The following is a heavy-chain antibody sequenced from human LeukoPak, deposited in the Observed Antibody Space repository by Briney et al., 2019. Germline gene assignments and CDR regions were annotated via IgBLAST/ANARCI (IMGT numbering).Heavy chain of an antibody. CDR3: ATVYYYDSSGLLGNDAFDI. CDR1: GYSFTSYG. CDR2: MNPNSGNT. D-gene: IGHD3-22*01. J-gene: IGHJ3*02. Sequence: ASVKVSCKASGYSFTSYGISWVRQAPGQGLEWMGWMNPNSGNTGYAQKFQGRVTMTRNTSISTAYMELSSLRSEDTAVYYCATVYYYDSSGLLGNDAFDIWGQGTMVTVSS. V-gene: IGHV1-8*02.